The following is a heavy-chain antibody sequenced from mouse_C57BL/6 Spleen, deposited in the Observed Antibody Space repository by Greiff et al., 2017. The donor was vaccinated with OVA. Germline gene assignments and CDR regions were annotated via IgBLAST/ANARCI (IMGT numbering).Heavy chain of an antibody. CDR1: GFTFSDYG. J-gene: IGHJ1*03. D-gene: IGHD1-1*01. CDR3: ARTGGSYWYFDV. Sequence: VKVVESGGGLVKPGGSLKLSCAASGFTFSDYGMHWVRQAPEKGLEWVAYISSGSSTIYYADTVKGRFTISRDNAKNTLFLQMTSLRSEDTAMYYCARTGGSYWYFDVWGTGTTVTVSS. CDR2: ISSGSSTI. V-gene: IGHV5-17*01.